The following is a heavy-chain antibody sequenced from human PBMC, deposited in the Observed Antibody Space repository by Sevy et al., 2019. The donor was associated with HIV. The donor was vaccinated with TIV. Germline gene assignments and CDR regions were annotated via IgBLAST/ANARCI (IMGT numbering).Heavy chain of an antibody. D-gene: IGHD6-6*01. Sequence: GSLRLSCAASGFTFSDYNMNWVRQAPGKGLGWVSYISGLSNYIYYADSVKGRFSISRDNAKNSLFLQMNSLRAEDTALYYCARGVRTYDAFDLWGQGTMVTVSS. CDR1: GFTFSDYN. CDR2: ISGLSNYI. V-gene: IGHV3-21*01. J-gene: IGHJ3*01. CDR3: ARGVRTYDAFDL.